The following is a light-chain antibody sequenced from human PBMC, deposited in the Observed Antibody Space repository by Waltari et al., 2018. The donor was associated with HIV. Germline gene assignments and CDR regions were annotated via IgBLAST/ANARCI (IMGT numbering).Light chain of an antibody. Sequence: QPVLPQPPSAYAAPGQKITIPFPGSSSNIGHTYLSWYQQLPGTAPKLLIYDNHKRPAGIPDRFSGSKSGTSATLGITGLQTGDEADYYCGTWDSSLSAGVFGGGTKVTVL. CDR1: SSNIGHTY. J-gene: IGLJ2*01. CDR2: DNH. CDR3: GTWDSSLSAGV. V-gene: IGLV1-51*01.